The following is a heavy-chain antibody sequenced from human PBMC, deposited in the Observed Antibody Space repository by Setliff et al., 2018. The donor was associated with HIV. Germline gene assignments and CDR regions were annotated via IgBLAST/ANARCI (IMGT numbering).Heavy chain of an antibody. CDR3: VRAPVYCAADCYPRYFEV. V-gene: IGHV4-61*09. CDR1: GDSLDCIAHGNQF. J-gene: IGHJ1*01. CDR2: IFMSGSA. Sequence: SETLSLTCSVSGDSLDCIAHGNQFWGWIRQSGGKGLEWIGQIFMSGSADYDPSLESRVTISLDMSKNQFFLEMRSLTAADTAVYYCVRAPVYCAADCYPRYFEVWGQGALVTV. D-gene: IGHD2-21*01.